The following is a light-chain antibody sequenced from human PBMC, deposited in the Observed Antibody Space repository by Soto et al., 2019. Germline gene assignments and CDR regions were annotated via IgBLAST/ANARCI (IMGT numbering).Light chain of an antibody. CDR1: QGISSY. CDR2: GAS. Sequence: IQMTQSASSLFASTVDRVTVTCRASQGISSYLAWYQQKPGKAPKLLIYGASTLQSGVPSRFSGSGSETDYTLTISRLQSEDFATYYCQQYYSDPLTFGGGTKVDIK. V-gene: IGKV1-8*01. J-gene: IGKJ4*01. CDR3: QQYYSDPLT.